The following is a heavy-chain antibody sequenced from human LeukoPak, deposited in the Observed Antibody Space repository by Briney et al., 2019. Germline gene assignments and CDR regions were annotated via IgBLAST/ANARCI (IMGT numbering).Heavy chain of an antibody. D-gene: IGHD1-1*01. CDR1: GYTFTSYG. J-gene: IGHJ4*02. V-gene: IGHV1-18*01. CDR3: ARDLVKLERTNTFDY. CDR2: ISAYNGNT. Sequence: WASVKVSCKASGYTFTSYGISWVRQAPGQGLEWMGWISAYNGNTNCAQKLQGRVTMTTDTSTSTAYMELRSLRSDDTAVYYCARDLVKLERTNTFDYWGQGTLVTVSS.